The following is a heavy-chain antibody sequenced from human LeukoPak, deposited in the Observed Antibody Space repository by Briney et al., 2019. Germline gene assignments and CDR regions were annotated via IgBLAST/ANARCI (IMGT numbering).Heavy chain of an antibody. CDR2: IKQDGSEK. Sequence: PGGSLRLSCAASGFTFSSYWMSWVRQAPGKGLEWVANIKQDGSEKYYVDSVKGRFTISRDNAKNSLYLQMNSLRAEDTAVYYCARVSLYYDFDYWGQGTLVTVSA. D-gene: IGHD3-3*01. CDR1: GFTFSSYW. CDR3: ARVSLYYDFDY. V-gene: IGHV3-7*01. J-gene: IGHJ4*02.